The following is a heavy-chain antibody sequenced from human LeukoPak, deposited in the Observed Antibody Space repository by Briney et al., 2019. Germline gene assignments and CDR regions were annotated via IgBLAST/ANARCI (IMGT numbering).Heavy chain of an antibody. V-gene: IGHV4-39*07. CDR3: ASSVIAVAGTKLVSYFQH. D-gene: IGHD6-19*01. J-gene: IGHJ1*01. CDR2: IYYSGST. CDR1: GGSFSSSSYY. Sequence: SETLSLTCTVSGGSFSSSSYYWGWIRQPPGKGLEWIGSIYYSGSTYYNPSLKSRVTISVDTSKSQFSLKLSSVTAADTAVYYCASSVIAVAGTKLVSYFQHWGQGTLVTVSS.